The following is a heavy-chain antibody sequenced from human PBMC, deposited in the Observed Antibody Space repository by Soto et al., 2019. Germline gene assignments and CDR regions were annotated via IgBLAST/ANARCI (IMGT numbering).Heavy chain of an antibody. Sequence: SVKVSCKASGGTFSSYAISWVRQAPGQGLEWMGGIIPIFGTANYAQKFQGRVTITADESTSTAYMELGSLRSEDTAVYYCARVNYYDSSGNWFDPWGQGTLVTVSS. D-gene: IGHD3-22*01. J-gene: IGHJ5*02. CDR2: IIPIFGTA. V-gene: IGHV1-69*13. CDR3: ARVNYYDSSGNWFDP. CDR1: GGTFSSYA.